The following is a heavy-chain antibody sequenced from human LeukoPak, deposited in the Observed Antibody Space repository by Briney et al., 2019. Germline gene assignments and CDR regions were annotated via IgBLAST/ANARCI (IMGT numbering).Heavy chain of an antibody. CDR2: INHSGST. D-gene: IGHD2-2*01. J-gene: IGHJ3*02. CDR3: ARESPTRAAFDI. CDR1: GGSFSGYY. Sequence: SETLSLTCAVYGGSFSGYYWIWIRQPPGKGLEWIGEINHSGSTNYNPSLKSRVTISVDTSKNQFSLKLSSVTAADTAVYYCARESPTRAAFDIWGQGTMVTVSS. V-gene: IGHV4-34*01.